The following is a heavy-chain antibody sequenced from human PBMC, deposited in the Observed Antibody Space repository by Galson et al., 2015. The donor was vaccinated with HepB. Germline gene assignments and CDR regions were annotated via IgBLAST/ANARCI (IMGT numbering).Heavy chain of an antibody. CDR3: ARETYYYDSRVFDY. CDR1: GDSVSSNSAA. V-gene: IGHV6-1*01. Sequence: CAISGDSVSSNSAARNWIRRSPSRGLEWLGRTYYRSKWYNDYAVSVNSRITINPDTSKNQFSLQLNSVTPEDTAVYYCARETYYYDSRVFDYWGQGTLVTVSS. J-gene: IGHJ4*02. CDR2: TYYRSKWYN. D-gene: IGHD3-22*01.